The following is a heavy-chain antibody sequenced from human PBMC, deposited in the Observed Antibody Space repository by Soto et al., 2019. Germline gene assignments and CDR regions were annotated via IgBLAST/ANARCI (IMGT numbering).Heavy chain of an antibody. J-gene: IGHJ4*02. CDR3: ARGPIVVTAIVYFDY. CDR1: GFTFSSYS. V-gene: IGHV3-48*02. Sequence: GGSLRLSCAASGFTFSSYSMNWVRQAPGKGLEWVSYISSSSSTIYYADSVKGRFTISRDNAKNSLYLQMNSLRDEDTAVYYCARGPIVVTAIVYFDYWGQGTLVTVSS. CDR2: ISSSSSTI. D-gene: IGHD2-21*02.